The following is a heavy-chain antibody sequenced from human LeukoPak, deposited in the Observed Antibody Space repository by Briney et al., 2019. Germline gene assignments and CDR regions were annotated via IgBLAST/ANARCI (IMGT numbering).Heavy chain of an antibody. CDR2: ISEYNGNT. Sequence: ASVSVSCKASGYTFTSYGIRWGRQAPGQGVEGMGWISEYNGNTNYAQKFQGRVTMTTDTSTSTAYMELWSLRSDDTAVYYCARGPYCSGDTCYSQYFDYWGQGTLVTVSS. CDR3: ARGPYCSGDTCYSQYFDY. V-gene: IGHV1-18*01. D-gene: IGHD2-15*01. J-gene: IGHJ4*02. CDR1: GYTFTSYG.